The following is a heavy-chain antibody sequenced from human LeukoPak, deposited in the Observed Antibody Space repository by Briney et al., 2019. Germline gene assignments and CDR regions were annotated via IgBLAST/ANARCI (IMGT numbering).Heavy chain of an antibody. CDR3: AAATTPYYYYYMDV. CDR2: ISAYNGNT. D-gene: IGHD2-15*01. V-gene: IGHV1-18*01. CDR1: GYTFTSYG. J-gene: IGHJ6*03. Sequence: ASVKVSCKASGYTFTSYGVSWLRQAPGQGLEWMGWISAYNGNTNYAQKLQGRVTMTTDTSTSTAYMELSSLRSEDTAVYYCAAATTPYYYYYMDVWGKGTTVTVSS.